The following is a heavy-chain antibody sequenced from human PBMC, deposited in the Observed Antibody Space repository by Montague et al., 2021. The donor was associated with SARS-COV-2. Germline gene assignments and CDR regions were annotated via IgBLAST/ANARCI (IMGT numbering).Heavy chain of an antibody. CDR2: IYHSGST. V-gene: IGHV4-38-2*02. CDR3: ARDVRYYDFWSGRAQTSPDY. Sequence: SETLSLTCTVSGYSISSGYYWGWIRQPPGKGLEWIGSIYHSGSTXXNPSLKSRVTISADTSKNQFSLKLSSVTAADTAVYYCARDVRYYDFWSGRAQTSPDYWGQGTLVTVSS. D-gene: IGHD3-3*01. CDR1: GYSISSGYY. J-gene: IGHJ4*02.